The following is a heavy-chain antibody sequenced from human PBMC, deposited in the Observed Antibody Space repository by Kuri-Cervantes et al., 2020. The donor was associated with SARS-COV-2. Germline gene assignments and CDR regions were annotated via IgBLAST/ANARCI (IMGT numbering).Heavy chain of an antibody. D-gene: IGHD3-3*01. J-gene: IGHJ6*02. Sequence: SVKVSCKASGGTFSSYAISWVRQAPGQGLEWMGGIIPIFGTANYAQKVQGRVTITADKSTSTAYMELSSLRTEDTAVYYCARDRDDFWSGYRVIYYYYGMDVWGQGTTVTVSS. CDR3: ARDRDDFWSGYRVIYYYYGMDV. CDR2: IIPIFGTA. V-gene: IGHV1-69*06. CDR1: GGTFSSYA.